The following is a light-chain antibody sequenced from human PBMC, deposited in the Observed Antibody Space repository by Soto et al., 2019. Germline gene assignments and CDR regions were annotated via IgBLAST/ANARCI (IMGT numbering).Light chain of an antibody. CDR1: SSDMWGNNY. CDR3: SVFTGTTYV. V-gene: IGLV2-14*03. J-gene: IGLJ1*01. Sequence: QSALTQPASVSGSPGQSITISCTGASSDMWGNNYVSWYQHYPGKAPKLMLCDVSNRPSGVSDRFSGSKSGNTASLTISGLQAEDEADHYSSVFTGTTYVFRTGTKLTVL. CDR2: DVS.